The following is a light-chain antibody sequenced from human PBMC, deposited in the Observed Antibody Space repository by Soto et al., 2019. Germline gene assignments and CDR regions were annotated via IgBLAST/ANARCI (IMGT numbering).Light chain of an antibody. CDR1: RSNIGSNF. Sequence: QSVLTQPPSPSGTPGHRGTLPCSGGRSNIGSNFVNWYQQLPGTAPKLLMYNNNQRPSGVPDRFSGSKSGTSASLAISGLQSEDEADYHCATWDDSLNGLVFGGGTKVTVL. CDR2: NNN. V-gene: IGLV1-44*01. CDR3: ATWDDSLNGLV. J-gene: IGLJ3*02.